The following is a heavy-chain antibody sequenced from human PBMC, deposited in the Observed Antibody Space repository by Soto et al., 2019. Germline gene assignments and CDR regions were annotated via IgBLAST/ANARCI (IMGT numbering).Heavy chain of an antibody. D-gene: IGHD3-22*01. V-gene: IGHV1-69*05. CDR1: GGTFSSYA. Sequence: SVKVSCKASGGTFSSYAISWVRQAPGQGLEWMGEIIPIFGTANYAQKFQGRVTITTDESTSTAYMELSSLRSEDTGVYYGARIYYYGSSGYRSLGAFDIWGQGTMVTVSS. J-gene: IGHJ3*02. CDR2: IIPIFGTA. CDR3: ARIYYYGSSGYRSLGAFDI.